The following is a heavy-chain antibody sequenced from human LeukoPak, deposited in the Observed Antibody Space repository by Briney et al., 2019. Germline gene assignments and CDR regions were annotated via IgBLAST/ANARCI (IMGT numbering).Heavy chain of an antibody. CDR2: IKSRTDGGTT. V-gene: IGHV3-15*01. CDR1: GFTFTNAY. J-gene: IGHJ4*02. D-gene: IGHD2-21*02. Sequence: RAGGCLRLYCAAAGFTFTNAYMSWVRQAPGKGREWVGQIKSRTDGGTTDYAAPVKGRFTISRDDSNNTLYLQMNSLKTEDTAVYYCTTGVVTGDVDYWGQGTLVTVSS. CDR3: TTGVVTGDVDY.